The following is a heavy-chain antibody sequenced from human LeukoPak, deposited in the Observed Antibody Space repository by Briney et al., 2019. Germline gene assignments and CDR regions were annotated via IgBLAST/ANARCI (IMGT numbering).Heavy chain of an antibody. CDR3: VVTTHY. D-gene: IGHD4-17*01. V-gene: IGHV3-48*02. CDR1: GFXFSTYS. Sequence: GGSLRLSCAASGFXFSTYSINWVRQAPGKGLEWVSYISSSTTSTIYADSVKGRFTISRDNAKNSLYLQMNSLRDEDTAVYYCVVTTHYWGQGTLVTVSS. J-gene: IGHJ4*02. CDR2: ISSSTTST.